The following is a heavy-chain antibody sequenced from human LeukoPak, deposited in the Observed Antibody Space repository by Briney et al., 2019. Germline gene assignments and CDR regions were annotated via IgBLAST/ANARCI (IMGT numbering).Heavy chain of an antibody. CDR2: INPNSGGT. D-gene: IGHD2-21*01. CDR1: GYSFTDYY. V-gene: IGHV1-2*02. Sequence: ASVKVSCKTSGYSFTDYYMHWVRQAPGQGLEWMGWINPNSGGTSSAQKFQGRVTMTRDTSITTVYMEVSWLTSDDTAIYYCARADRLDGGPYLIGPWGQGTLVAVSS. J-gene: IGHJ5*02. CDR3: ARADRLDGGPYLIGP.